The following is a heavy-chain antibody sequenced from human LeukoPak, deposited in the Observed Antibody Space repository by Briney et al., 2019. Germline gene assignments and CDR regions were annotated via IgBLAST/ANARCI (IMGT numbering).Heavy chain of an antibody. Sequence: GESLKISCKGSGYSFTSYWIGWVRQMPGKGLEWMGIIYPGDSDTRYSPSFQGQVTISADKSISTAYLQWSSLKASDTAMYYCARRRAATHPSYYYYYGMDVWGQGTTVTVSS. CDR1: GYSFTSYW. V-gene: IGHV5-51*01. CDR3: ARRRAATHPSYYYYYGMDV. J-gene: IGHJ6*02. CDR2: IYPGDSDT. D-gene: IGHD6-25*01.